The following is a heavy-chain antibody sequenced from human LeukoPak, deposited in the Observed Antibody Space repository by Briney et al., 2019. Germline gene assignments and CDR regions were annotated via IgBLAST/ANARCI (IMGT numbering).Heavy chain of an antibody. D-gene: IGHD5-18*01. CDR1: GGSISSGGYY. CDR3: ARQSGYSYGYLFDY. V-gene: IGHV4-61*08. J-gene: IGHJ4*02. CDR2: IYYSGST. Sequence: SETLSLTCTVSGGSISSGGYYWSWIRQPPGKGLEWIGYIYYSGSTNYNPSLKSRVTISVDTSKNQFSLKLSSVTAADTAVYYCARQSGYSYGYLFDYWGQGTLVTVSS.